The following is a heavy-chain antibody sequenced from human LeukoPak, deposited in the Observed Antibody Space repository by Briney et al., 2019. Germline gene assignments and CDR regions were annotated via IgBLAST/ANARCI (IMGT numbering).Heavy chain of an antibody. Sequence: SVKVSCKASGGTFSSYAISWVRQAPGQGLEWMGRIIPILGIANYAQKFQGRVTITADKSTSTAYMELSSLRSEDTAVYYCAREIRLPQGYFDYWGQGTLVTVSS. J-gene: IGHJ4*02. D-gene: IGHD3-3*02. CDR1: GGTFSSYA. CDR2: IIPILGIA. CDR3: AREIRLPQGYFDY. V-gene: IGHV1-69*04.